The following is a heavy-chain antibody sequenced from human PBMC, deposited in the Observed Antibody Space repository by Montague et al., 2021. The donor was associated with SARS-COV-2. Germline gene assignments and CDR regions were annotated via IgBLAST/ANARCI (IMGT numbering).Heavy chain of an antibody. CDR1: GGSIRSYS. Sequence: SETLSLTCTVSGGSIRSYSWSWIRQPAAKGLDWIGRIFASGGTIXSPPLRSRVSMSVDASKNQFSFILTSVTAADTGVYFCARDGGFYGSGGYSLWGQGTLVTVSS. J-gene: IGHJ4*02. D-gene: IGHD3-10*01. CDR2: IFASGGT. CDR3: ARDGGFYGSGGYSL. V-gene: IGHV4-4*07.